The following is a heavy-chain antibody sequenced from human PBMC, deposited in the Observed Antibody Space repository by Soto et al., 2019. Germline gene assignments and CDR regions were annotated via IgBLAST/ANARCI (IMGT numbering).Heavy chain of an antibody. D-gene: IGHD1-26*01. CDR3: ARVSNQVGHSINWFDP. J-gene: IGHJ5*02. CDR1: GGSFSGYY. V-gene: IGHV4-34*01. Sequence: QVQLQQWGAGLLKPSETLSLTCAVYGGSFSGYYWSWIRQPPGKGLEWIGEINHSGSTNYNPSLTSRVTISVDTSKNQFSLKLSSVTAADTAVYYCARVSNQVGHSINWFDPWGQGTLVTVSS. CDR2: INHSGST.